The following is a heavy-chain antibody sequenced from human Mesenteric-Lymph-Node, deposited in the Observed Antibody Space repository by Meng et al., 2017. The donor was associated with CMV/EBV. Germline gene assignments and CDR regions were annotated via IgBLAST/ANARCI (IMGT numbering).Heavy chain of an antibody. V-gene: IGHV3-23*01. D-gene: IGHD2-2*02. CDR2: ISGSGGST. Sequence: GESLKISCAASGFTFSSYAMSWVRQAPGKGLEWVSAISGSGGSTYYADSVKGRFTISRDNSKNTLYLQMNGLRAEDTAVYYCASSLRYCSSTSCSTPDYWGQGTLVTVSS. CDR3: ASSLRYCSSTSCSTPDY. J-gene: IGHJ4*02. CDR1: GFTFSSYA.